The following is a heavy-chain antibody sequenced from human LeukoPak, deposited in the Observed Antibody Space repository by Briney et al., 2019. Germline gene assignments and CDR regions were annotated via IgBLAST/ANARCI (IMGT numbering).Heavy chain of an antibody. Sequence: SETLSLTCTVSGGSTSNNNCFWGWLRQPPGKTLDWIGTIYYTGNTYYNPSFKSRVTISVDTSKNQFSLKVTSVTAADSAVYYCARRFYGSGSPFEDWGQGALVTVSS. CDR3: ARRFYGSGSPFED. CDR1: GGSTSNNNCF. V-gene: IGHV4-39*01. D-gene: IGHD3-10*01. CDR2: IYYTGNT. J-gene: IGHJ4*02.